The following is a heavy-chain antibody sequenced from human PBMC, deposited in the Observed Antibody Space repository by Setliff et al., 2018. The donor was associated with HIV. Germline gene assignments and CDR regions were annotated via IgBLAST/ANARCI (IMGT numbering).Heavy chain of an antibody. V-gene: IGHV4-59*08. Sequence: PSETLSLTCTVSGGSISNYYWSWIRQPPGKGLEWIGYIYYSGSTTYNPSLESRVTISVDMSKNQFSLKLNSVTAADTAAYYCVRHGGWYGGSEYFQHWGQGTLVTVSS. J-gene: IGHJ1*01. D-gene: IGHD6-19*01. CDR1: GGSISNYY. CDR2: IYYSGST. CDR3: VRHGGWYGGSEYFQH.